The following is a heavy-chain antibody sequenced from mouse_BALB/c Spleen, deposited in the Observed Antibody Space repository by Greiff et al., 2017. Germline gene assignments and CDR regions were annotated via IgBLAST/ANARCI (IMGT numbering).Heavy chain of an antibody. J-gene: IGHJ2*01. CDR3: AISTMRGYFDY. CDR1: GYTFTSYW. Sequence: QVQLQQPGAELVKPGASVKLSCKASGYTFTSYWMHWVKQRPGQGLEWIGEIDPSDSYTNYNQKFKGKATLTVDKSSSTAYMQLSSLTSEDSAVYYCAISTMRGYFDYWGQGTTLTVSS. D-gene: IGHD2-4*01. CDR2: IDPSDSYT. V-gene: IGHV1-69*02.